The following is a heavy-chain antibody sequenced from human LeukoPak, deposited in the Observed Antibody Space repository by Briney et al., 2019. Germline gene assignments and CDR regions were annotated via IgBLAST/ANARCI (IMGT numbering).Heavy chain of an antibody. CDR2: TYYRSKWYN. Sequence: SQTLSLTCAISGDSVSSNSAAWNWIRQSPSRGLEWLGRTYYRSKWYNDYAVSMKSRITINPDTFKNQFSLRLNSVTPEDTAVYYCARGLTSRGIAAAADYYYGMDVWGQGTTVTVSS. CDR3: ARGLTSRGIAAAADYYYGMDV. V-gene: IGHV6-1*01. J-gene: IGHJ6*02. D-gene: IGHD6-13*01. CDR1: GDSVSSNSAA.